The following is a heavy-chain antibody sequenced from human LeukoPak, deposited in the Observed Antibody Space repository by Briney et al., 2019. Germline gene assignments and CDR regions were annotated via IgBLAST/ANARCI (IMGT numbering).Heavy chain of an antibody. J-gene: IGHJ3*02. CDR1: GGSISSYY. CDR2: IYHSGST. CDR3: ARVGFAEATFAFDI. Sequence: SETLSLTCTVSGGSISSYYWSWIRQPPGRGLDWLGNIYHSGSTYYNPSLKSRVTISVDTSTNQFSLKLSSVSATDTAVYYCARVGFAEATFAFDIWGQGTLVTVSS. D-gene: IGHD3-10*01. V-gene: IGHV4-59*06.